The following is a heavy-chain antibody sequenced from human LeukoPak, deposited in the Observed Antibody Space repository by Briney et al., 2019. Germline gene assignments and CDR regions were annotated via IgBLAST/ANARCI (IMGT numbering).Heavy chain of an antibody. V-gene: IGHV3-30*02. CDR1: GFTFSSYA. J-gene: IGHJ4*02. CDR3: AKSSSLWVSDY. Sequence: AGGSLRLSCAASGFTFSSYAMHWVRQAPGKGLEWVAFIRFDESNKYYADSVKGRFTISKDNSKNTLYLQMNSLRTEDTALYYCAKSSSLWVSDYWGQGTLVTVSS. CDR2: IRFDESNK. D-gene: IGHD2-2*01.